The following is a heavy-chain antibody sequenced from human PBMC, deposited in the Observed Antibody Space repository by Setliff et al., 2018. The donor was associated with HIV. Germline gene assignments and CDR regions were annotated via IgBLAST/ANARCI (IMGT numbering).Heavy chain of an antibody. Sequence: SETLSLTCTVSGADIKSYYWSWIRQPPGKGLEWIGHIYYSGSTDYNPSLKSRVTISLDTSKNQFSLKLTSVTAADTAVYYCAREGRYSSACFFDYWGQGTLVTVSS. CDR3: AREGRYSSACFFDY. CDR1: GADIKSYY. V-gene: IGHV4-59*13. CDR2: IYYSGST. J-gene: IGHJ4*02. D-gene: IGHD6-19*01.